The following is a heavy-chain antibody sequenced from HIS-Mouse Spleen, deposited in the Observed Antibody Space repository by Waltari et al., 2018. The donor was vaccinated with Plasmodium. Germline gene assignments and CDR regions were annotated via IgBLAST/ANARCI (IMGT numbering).Heavy chain of an antibody. CDR1: GYPSPGYY. Sequence: QVQLVPSGAEVKKPGASVKVSCKASGYPSPGYYMPWVRQPPGHGREWMGWINPNSGGTNYAQKCQGRVTMTRDTSISTAYMELSRLRSDDTAVYYCARVLGYKAAAGTFVEYFQHWGQGTLVTVSS. D-gene: IGHD6-13*01. V-gene: IGHV1-2*02. J-gene: IGHJ1*01. CDR3: ARVLGYKAAAGTFVEYFQH. CDR2: INPNSGGT.